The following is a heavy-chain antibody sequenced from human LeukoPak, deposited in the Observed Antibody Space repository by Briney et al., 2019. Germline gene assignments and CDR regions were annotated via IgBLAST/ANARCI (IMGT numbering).Heavy chain of an antibody. CDR1: GGTFSSYA. J-gene: IGHJ4*02. V-gene: IGHV1-69*06. CDR3: ARDADGSYYFDY. CDR2: IIPIFGTA. D-gene: IGHD1-26*01. Sequence: SVKVSCKASGGTFSSYAISWVRQAPGQGLEWMGGIIPIFGTANYAQKFQGRVTITADKSTSTAYMELSSLRSEDTAVYYCARDADGSYYFDYWGQGTLVTVSS.